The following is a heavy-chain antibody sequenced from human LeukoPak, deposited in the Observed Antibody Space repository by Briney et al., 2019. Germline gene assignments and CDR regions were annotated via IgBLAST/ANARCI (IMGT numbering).Heavy chain of an antibody. CDR2: ISGSGGST. CDR1: GFTFSSYA. CDR3: AKRDSSGYYKGAYFDY. D-gene: IGHD3-22*01. J-gene: IGHJ4*02. Sequence: GALRLSCAASGFTFSSYAMSWVRQAPGKGLEWVSAISGSGGSTYYADSVKGRFTISRDNSKNTLYLQMNSLRAEDTAVYYCAKRDSSGYYKGAYFDYWGQGTLATVSS. V-gene: IGHV3-23*01.